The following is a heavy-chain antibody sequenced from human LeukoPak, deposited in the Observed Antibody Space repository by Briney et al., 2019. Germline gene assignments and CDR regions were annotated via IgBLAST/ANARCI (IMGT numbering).Heavy chain of an antibody. V-gene: IGHV3-33*01. CDR2: IWYDGSNK. CDR3: ARAHDRLSFHYFDY. Sequence: PGRSLRLSCAASGFTFSSYGMHWVRQAPGKGLEWVAVIWYDGSNKYYADSVKGRFTISRDNSKNTLYLQMNSLRAEDTAVYYCARAHDRLSFHYFDYWGQGTLVTVSS. CDR1: GFTFSSYG. J-gene: IGHJ4*02. D-gene: IGHD3-16*02.